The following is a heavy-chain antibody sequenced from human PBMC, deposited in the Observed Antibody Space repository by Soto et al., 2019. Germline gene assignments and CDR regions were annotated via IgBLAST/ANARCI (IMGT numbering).Heavy chain of an antibody. CDR3: TTGARHVFGYSYGPFDY. Sequence: EVQLVESGGGLVKPGGSLRLSCAASGFTFSNAWMSWVRQAPGKGLEWVGRIKSKTDGGTTDYAAPVKGRFTISRDDSKNTLYLQMNSLKTEDTAVYYCTTGARHVFGYSYGPFDYWGQGTLVTVSS. J-gene: IGHJ4*02. V-gene: IGHV3-15*01. D-gene: IGHD5-18*01. CDR2: IKSKTDGGTT. CDR1: GFTFSNAW.